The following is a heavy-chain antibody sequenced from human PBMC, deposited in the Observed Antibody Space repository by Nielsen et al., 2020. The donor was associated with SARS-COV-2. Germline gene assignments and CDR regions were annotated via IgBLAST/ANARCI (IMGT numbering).Heavy chain of an antibody. J-gene: IGHJ4*02. CDR3: ARLGYCSSTSCYGTYFDY. Sequence: GGSLRLSCAASGFTFSSYSMNWVRQAPGKGLEWASYISSSTSTIYYADSVKGRFTISRDNAKNSLYLQMNSLRAEDTAVYYCARLGYCSSTSCYGTYFDYWGQGTLVTVSS. D-gene: IGHD2-2*01. CDR2: ISSSTSTI. CDR1: GFTFSSYS. V-gene: IGHV3-48*01.